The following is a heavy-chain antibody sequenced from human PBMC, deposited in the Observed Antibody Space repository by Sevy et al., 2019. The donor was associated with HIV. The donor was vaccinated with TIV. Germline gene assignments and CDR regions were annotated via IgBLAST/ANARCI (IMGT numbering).Heavy chain of an antibody. D-gene: IGHD3-10*01. CDR3: AKEGRGYHGSGSSDY. CDR2: ISGSGDST. J-gene: IGHJ4*02. CDR1: GFTFSSYA. Sequence: GGSLRLSCAASGFTFSSYAMSWVRQAPGKGLEWVSVISGSGDSTYYVDYVKGRFTISRDNSKNTLYLQMNSLRAEDTAVYYCAKEGRGYHGSGSSDYWGQGALVTVSS. V-gene: IGHV3-23*01.